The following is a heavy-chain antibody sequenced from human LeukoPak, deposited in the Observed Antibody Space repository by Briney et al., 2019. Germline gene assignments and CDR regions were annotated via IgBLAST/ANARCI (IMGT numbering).Heavy chain of an antibody. CDR2: ISAYNGNT. CDR3: ARVPIPPYSSGWYQPFDY. J-gene: IGHJ4*02. V-gene: IGHV1-18*01. CDR1: GYTFTSYG. Sequence: ASVKVSCKASGYTFTSYGISWVRQAPGQGLEWMGWISAYNGNTKYAQTLQGRVTMTTDTSTSTAYMELRSLRSDDSAVYFCARVPIPPYSSGWYQPFDYWGQGTLVTVSS. D-gene: IGHD6-13*01.